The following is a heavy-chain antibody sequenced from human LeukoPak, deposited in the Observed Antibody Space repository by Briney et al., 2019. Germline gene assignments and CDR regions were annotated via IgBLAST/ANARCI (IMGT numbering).Heavy chain of an antibody. CDR2: IYTSGST. CDR1: GGSIGNYY. D-gene: IGHD3-10*01. J-gene: IGHJ4*02. Sequence: PSETLSLTCIVSGGSIGNYYWSWIRQPAGKGLEWIGRIYTSGSTNYNPSLKSRVTMSVDTSKNQFSLKLRSVTAADTAVYYCARESTYGSGSYFSYWGQGTLVTVSS. CDR3: ARESTYGSGSYFSY. V-gene: IGHV4-4*07.